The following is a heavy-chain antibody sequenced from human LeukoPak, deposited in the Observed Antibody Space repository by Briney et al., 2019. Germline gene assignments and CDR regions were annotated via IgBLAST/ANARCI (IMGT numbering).Heavy chain of an antibody. D-gene: IGHD2-15*01. CDR2: IRGGGPRT. J-gene: IGHJ3*02. V-gene: IGHV3-23*01. CDR1: GFTFSTYA. Sequence: GGSLRLFCAASGFTFSTYAMNWIRQAPGKGLEWVSTIRGGGPRTYYADSVKGRFTISRDNANNTVYLLMSSLRAEDTAVYYCAKGTCTAKSCYGNAFDMWGQGTKVTVSS. CDR3: AKGTCTAKSCYGNAFDM.